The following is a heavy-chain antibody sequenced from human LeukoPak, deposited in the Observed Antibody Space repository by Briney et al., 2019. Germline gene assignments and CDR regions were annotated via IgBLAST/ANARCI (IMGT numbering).Heavy chain of an antibody. CDR2: INHSGSA. V-gene: IGHV4-34*01. J-gene: IGHJ4*02. Sequence: SETLSLTCAVSGGSFSGYYWTWIRQPPGKGLEWIGEINHSGSANYNPSLKSRVTISVDTSKNQFSLKLSSVTAADTAVYYCARVVVRGSENLGSDYWGQGTLVTVSS. D-gene: IGHD3-10*01. CDR1: GGSFSGYY. CDR3: ARVVVRGSENLGSDY.